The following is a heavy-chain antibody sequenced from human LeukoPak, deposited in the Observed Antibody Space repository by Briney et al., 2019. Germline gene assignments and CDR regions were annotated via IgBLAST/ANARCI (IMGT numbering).Heavy chain of an antibody. CDR3: ARDIFRVYSSSSVLDY. CDR2: MYHSGST. V-gene: IGHV4-39*07. J-gene: IGHJ4*02. Sequence: PSETLSLTCTVSGGSISSNSYYWGWIRQPPGEGLEWIGTMYHSGSTNYNPSLKSRVTISVDTSMNQFSLKLSSVTAADTAVYYCARDIFRVYSSSSVLDYWGQGTLVTVSS. D-gene: IGHD6-6*01. CDR1: GGSISSNSYY.